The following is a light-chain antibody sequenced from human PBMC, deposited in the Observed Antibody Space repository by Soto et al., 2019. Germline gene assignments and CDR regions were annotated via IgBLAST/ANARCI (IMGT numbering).Light chain of an antibody. Sequence: DIQMTQSPSSLSASVGDRVTITCRASQGISNYVAWYQQKPGQAPKVLIYASSTLQSGVPSRFSGSGSGTDFTLTISSLQPEDVATYYCQKYNSALWTFGQGTKVDIK. CDR1: QGISNY. V-gene: IGKV1-27*01. J-gene: IGKJ1*01. CDR2: ASS. CDR3: QKYNSALWT.